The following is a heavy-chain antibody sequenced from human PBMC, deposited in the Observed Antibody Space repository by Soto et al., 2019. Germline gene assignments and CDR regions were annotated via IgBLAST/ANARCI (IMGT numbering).Heavy chain of an antibody. V-gene: IGHV3-30*18. CDR2: ISYDGISK. CDR3: AKVFVVLVAATPYYYYYGMDV. J-gene: IGHJ6*02. CDR1: GFTFSRYG. Sequence: PGGSLRLSCGTSGFTFSRYGMHWVRQAPGKGLEWVAVISYDGISKYYADSAKGRFTISRDNSKNTLSLQMNSLRAEDTAVYYCAKVFVVLVAATPYYYYYGMDVWGQGTTVTVSS. D-gene: IGHD2-15*01.